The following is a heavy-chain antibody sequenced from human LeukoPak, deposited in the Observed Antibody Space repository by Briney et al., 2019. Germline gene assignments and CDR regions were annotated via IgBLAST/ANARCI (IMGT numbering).Heavy chain of an antibody. J-gene: IGHJ6*03. Sequence: ASVKVSCKASGYTFTSYAMHWVRQAPGQGLEWMGWISAYNGNTNYAQKLQGRVTMTTDTSTSTAYMELRSLRSDDTAVYYCARNYQQPPYYYYYYVDVWGKGTTVTVSS. V-gene: IGHV1-18*01. CDR3: ARNYQQPPYYYYYYVDV. CDR2: ISAYNGNT. CDR1: GYTFTSYA. D-gene: IGHD2-2*01.